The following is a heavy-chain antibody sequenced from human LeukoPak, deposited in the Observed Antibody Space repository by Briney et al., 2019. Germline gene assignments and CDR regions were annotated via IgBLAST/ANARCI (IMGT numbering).Heavy chain of an antibody. CDR1: GYTFTDYY. CDR3: ASGQWELLAHLHS. D-gene: IGHD1-26*01. CDR2: INPNSGGT. V-gene: IGHV1-2*02. Sequence: ASVKVSCKASGYTFTDYYMHWVRQAPGQGLEWMGWINPNSGGTNYAQKFQGRVTMTRDTSISTAYMEVRRLRSDDTAVYYCASGQWELLAHLHSGGQGTLVTVSS. J-gene: IGHJ5*01.